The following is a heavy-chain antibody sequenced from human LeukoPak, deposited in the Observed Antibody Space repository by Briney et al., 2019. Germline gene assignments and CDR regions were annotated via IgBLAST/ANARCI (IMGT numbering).Heavy chain of an antibody. Sequence: ASVKVSCKASGYTFTGYYMHWVRQAPGQGLEWMGWINPNSGGTNYAQKFQGRVTMTRGTSISTAYMELSRLRSDDTAVYYCARGGWEQRSAYDYWGQGTLVTVSS. D-gene: IGHD1-26*01. CDR2: INPNSGGT. CDR3: ARGGWEQRSAYDY. CDR1: GYTFTGYY. J-gene: IGHJ4*02. V-gene: IGHV1-2*02.